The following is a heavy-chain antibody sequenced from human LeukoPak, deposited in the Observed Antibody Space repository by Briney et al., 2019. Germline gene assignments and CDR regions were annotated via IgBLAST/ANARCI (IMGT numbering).Heavy chain of an antibody. CDR1: GYTFTSYG. CDR3: ARVIRFASQIVVVPAAMDY. Sequence: ASVKVSCKASGYTFTSYGISWVRQAPGQGLEWMGWISAYNGNTNYAQKLQGRVTMTTDTSTSTAYMELRGLGSDDTAVYYCARVIRFASQIVVVPAAMDYWGQGTLVTVSS. J-gene: IGHJ4*02. D-gene: IGHD2-2*01. V-gene: IGHV1-18*01. CDR2: ISAYNGNT.